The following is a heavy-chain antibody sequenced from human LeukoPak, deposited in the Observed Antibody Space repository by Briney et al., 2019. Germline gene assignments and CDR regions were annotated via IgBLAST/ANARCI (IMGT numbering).Heavy chain of an antibody. D-gene: IGHD5-24*01. CDR3: ARGIWSATRVDYYLDN. CDR1: GYTFSGYA. J-gene: IGHJ4*02. Sequence: APVKVSCKASGYTFSGYAIHWARQAPGQRFEWMGWINAGNGHTKYSQNFQGRVTITRDSSANIVYMELSSLTSEDTAVYYCARGIWSATRVDYYLDNWGQGTLVTVSS. CDR2: INAGNGHT. V-gene: IGHV1-3*01.